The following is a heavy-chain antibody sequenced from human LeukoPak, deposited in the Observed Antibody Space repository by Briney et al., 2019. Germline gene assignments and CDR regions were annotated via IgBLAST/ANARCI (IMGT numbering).Heavy chain of an antibody. V-gene: IGHV3-21*01. Sequence: GGSLRLSCAASGFTFSSYGMNWVRQAPGKGLEWVSSITSGSSYRFYADSVKGRFTISRDNAKNSLYLQMNSLRAEDTAVYYCARDPYSGSYGNYYYYFMDVWGKGTTVTISS. CDR3: ARDPYSGSYGNYYYYFMDV. CDR1: GFTFSSYG. J-gene: IGHJ6*03. CDR2: ITSGSSYR. D-gene: IGHD1-26*01.